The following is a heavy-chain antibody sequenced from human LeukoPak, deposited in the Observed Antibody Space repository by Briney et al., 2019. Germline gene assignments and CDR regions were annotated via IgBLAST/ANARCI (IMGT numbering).Heavy chain of an antibody. Sequence: GGSLRLSCAASGFTFSSYSMNWVRQAPWKGLEWVSSISSSSSYIYYADSVKGRFTISRDNAKNSLYLQMNSLRAEDTAVYYCARVPEDTAMVDYWGQGTLVTVSS. CDR2: ISSSSSYI. D-gene: IGHD5-18*01. J-gene: IGHJ4*02. CDR1: GFTFSSYS. CDR3: ARVPEDTAMVDY. V-gene: IGHV3-21*01.